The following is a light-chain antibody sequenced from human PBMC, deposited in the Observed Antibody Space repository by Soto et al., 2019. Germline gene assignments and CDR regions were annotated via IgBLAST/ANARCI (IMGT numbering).Light chain of an antibody. CDR1: QSISSY. V-gene: IGKV1-39*01. J-gene: IGKJ4*01. Sequence: DIQMTQCPSSLSASGGDRVTITCRASQSISSYLNWYQQKPGKAPKLLIYAASSLQSGVPSRFSGSGSGTDFTLTISSLQPEDFATYYCQQSYSTPLTFGGGTKVDI. CDR2: AAS. CDR3: QQSYSTPLT.